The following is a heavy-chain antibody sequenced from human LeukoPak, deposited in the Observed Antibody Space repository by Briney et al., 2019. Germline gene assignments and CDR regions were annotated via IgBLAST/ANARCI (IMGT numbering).Heavy chain of an antibody. CDR1: GGSFSGYY. CDR2: INHSGST. J-gene: IGHJ4*02. Sequence: SETLSLTCAVYGGSFSGYYWSWIRQPPGKGLEWIGEINHSGSTNYNPSLTSRVTISVDTSKNQFSLKLSSVTAADTAVYYCARTRYYDFWSGYYTGRGYFDYWGQGTLVTVSS. D-gene: IGHD3-3*01. V-gene: IGHV4-34*01. CDR3: ARTRYYDFWSGYYTGRGYFDY.